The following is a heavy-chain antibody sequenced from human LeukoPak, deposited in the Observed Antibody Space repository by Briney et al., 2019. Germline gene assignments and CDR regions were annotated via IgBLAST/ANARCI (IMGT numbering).Heavy chain of an antibody. D-gene: IGHD3-22*01. Sequence: SETLSLTCAVYGGSFSGYYWSWIRQPPGKGLEWIGEINHSGSTNYNPSLKSRVTISVDRSKNQFSLKLSSATAADTAVYYCARGPDFYDSSGYYPIWGQGTLVTVSS. CDR3: ARGPDFYDSSGYYPI. J-gene: IGHJ4*02. CDR2: INHSGST. V-gene: IGHV4-34*01. CDR1: GGSFSGYY.